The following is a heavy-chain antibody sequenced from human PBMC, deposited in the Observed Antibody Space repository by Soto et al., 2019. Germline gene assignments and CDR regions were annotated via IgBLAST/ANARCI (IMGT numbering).Heavy chain of an antibody. CDR2: IIPMFGTA. D-gene: IGHD5-18*01. CDR1: GGTFSTYA. CDR3: ASGIQLWLRRINNGYSG. V-gene: IGHV1-69*05. J-gene: IGHJ4*02. Sequence: QVQLVQSGAEVKKPESSVKVSCKAPGGTFSTYAISWVRQAPGQGLEWMGGIIPMFGTANYAQRFQDRVTXTXHEPTNTGYMELSSLRSEDTAVYFCASGIQLWLRRINNGYSGWGQGTLVTVSS.